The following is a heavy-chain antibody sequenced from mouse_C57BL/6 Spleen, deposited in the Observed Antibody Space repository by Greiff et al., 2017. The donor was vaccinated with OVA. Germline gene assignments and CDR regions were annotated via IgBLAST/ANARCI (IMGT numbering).Heavy chain of an antibody. J-gene: IGHJ1*03. D-gene: IGHD1-1*01. Sequence: QVQLQQPGAELVRPGSSVKLSCKASGYTFTSYWMDWVKQRPGQGLEWIGNIYPSDSETHYNQKFKDKATLTVDKSSSTAYMPLSSLTSEDSAVYYCARRYGSSYGYFDVWGTGTTVTVSS. V-gene: IGHV1-61*01. CDR2: IYPSDSET. CDR1: GYTFTSYW. CDR3: ARRYGSSYGYFDV.